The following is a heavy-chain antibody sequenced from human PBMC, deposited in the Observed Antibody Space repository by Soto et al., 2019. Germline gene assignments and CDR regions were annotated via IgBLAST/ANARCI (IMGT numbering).Heavy chain of an antibody. CDR2: IYYSWST. D-gene: IGHD5-12*01. V-gene: IGHV4-59*01. Sequence: SETLSLTCTVSGGTISSYYWSWIRQPPGKGLEWIGYIYYSWSTNYNPSLKSRVTISVDTSKNQFSLKLSSVTAADTAVYYCARERVSGDGTDNWFAPRGQGTLVPGSS. CDR3: ARERVSGDGTDNWFAP. CDR1: GGTISSYY. J-gene: IGHJ5*02.